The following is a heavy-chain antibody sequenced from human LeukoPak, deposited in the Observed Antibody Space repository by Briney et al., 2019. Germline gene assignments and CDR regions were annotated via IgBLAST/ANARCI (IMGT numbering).Heavy chain of an antibody. CDR2: IRYDGSNK. Sequence: GGSLRLSCAASGFTVSSYGMHWVRQAPGKGLEWVALIRYDGSNKYYADSVKGRFTISRDNSKNTLYLQMNSLRAEDTAVYYCGSGYYYDSRGHYGGGNFDYWGQGTLVTVSS. CDR3: GSGYYYDSRGHYGGGNFDY. V-gene: IGHV3-30*02. D-gene: IGHD3-22*01. J-gene: IGHJ4*02. CDR1: GFTVSSYG.